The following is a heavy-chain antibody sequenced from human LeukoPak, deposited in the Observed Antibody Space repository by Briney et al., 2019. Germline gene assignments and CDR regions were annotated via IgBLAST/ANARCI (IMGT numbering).Heavy chain of an antibody. CDR2: ISSSGSDT. CDR1: GFTFSDSY. J-gene: IGHJ4*02. V-gene: IGHV3-11*06. Sequence: GGSLRLSCAASGFTFSDSYMSWIRQTPGKGLEWLSYISSSGSDTNYADSVKGRFTISRDNAKNSLYLQMNSLRDEDTAVYYCARARRYRSSWYHDYWGQGSLVTVSS. D-gene: IGHD6-13*01. CDR3: ARARRYRSSWYHDY.